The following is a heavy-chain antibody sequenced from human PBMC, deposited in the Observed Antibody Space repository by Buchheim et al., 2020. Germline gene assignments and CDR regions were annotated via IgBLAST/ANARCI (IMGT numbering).Heavy chain of an antibody. V-gene: IGHV3-30*18. CDR3: AKDLFGSSLYYYYYYGMDV. CDR1: GFTFSSYG. J-gene: IGHJ6*02. CDR2: ISYDGSNK. Sequence: QVQLVESGGGVVQPGRSLRLSCAASGFTFSSYGMPWVRQAPGKGLEWVAVISYDGSNKYYADSVKGRFTISRDNSKNTLYLQMNSLRAEDTAVYYCAKDLFGSSLYYYYYYGMDVWGQGTT. D-gene: IGHD6-13*01.